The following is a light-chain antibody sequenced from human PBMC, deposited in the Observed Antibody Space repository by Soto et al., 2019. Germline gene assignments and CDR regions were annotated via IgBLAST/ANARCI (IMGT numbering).Light chain of an antibody. Sequence: QSALTQPASVSGSPGQSITISCTGTSSDVGDYNYVSWYQLHPGKAPKLMIYDVNNRPSGVSNRFSGSKSGNTASLTISGLQAEDEADYYCSSYTSSNTLVFGGGTKVTVL. CDR2: DVN. J-gene: IGLJ2*01. V-gene: IGLV2-14*03. CDR3: SSYTSSNTLV. CDR1: SSDVGDYNY.